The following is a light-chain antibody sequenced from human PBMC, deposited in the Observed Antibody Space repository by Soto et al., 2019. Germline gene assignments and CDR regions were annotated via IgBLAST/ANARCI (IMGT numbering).Light chain of an antibody. J-gene: IGKJ1*01. CDR3: QQYGSSQWT. CDR2: GAS. CDR1: QSVSSNY. V-gene: IGKV3-20*01. Sequence: EIVLTHSPGTLSLSPGERATFSCRASQSVSSNYLAWYQQKPGQAPRLLIYGASSRATGIPDRFSGSGSGTDFTLTISRLEPEDFAVYYCQQYGSSQWTFGQGTKVDIK.